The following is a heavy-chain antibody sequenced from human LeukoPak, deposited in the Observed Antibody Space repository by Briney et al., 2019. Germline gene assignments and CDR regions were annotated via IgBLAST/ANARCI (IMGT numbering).Heavy chain of an antibody. CDR1: GASISTSY. J-gene: IGHJ4*02. V-gene: IGHV4-59*08. CDR3: ARFKPLWNFDF. CDR2: IFYGGST. Sequence: SDTLSLTCTVSGASISTSYGSWVRQPPGKGLEWIGYIFYGGSTNYNPSLQRRVTISLHTSKTLFSLKLSSVTAADTAVYYCARFKPLWNFDFWGQGTLVTVSS. D-gene: IGHD2-21*01.